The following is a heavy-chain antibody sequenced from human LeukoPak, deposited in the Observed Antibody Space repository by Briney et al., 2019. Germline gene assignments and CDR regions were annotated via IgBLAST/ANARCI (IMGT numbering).Heavy chain of an antibody. D-gene: IGHD6-19*01. CDR2: ISYDGNNK. V-gene: IGHV3-30-3*01. CDR3: ARDHGSSGWYETVDY. Sequence: PGGSLRLSCAASGFTFSIFAMHGVRQAPGKGLEWVAVISYDGNNKYYADSVKGRFTISRDNSKNTLHLQMNSQRVEDRPVYYWARDHGSSGWYETVDYWGQGTLVTVSS. J-gene: IGHJ4*02. CDR1: GFTFSIFA.